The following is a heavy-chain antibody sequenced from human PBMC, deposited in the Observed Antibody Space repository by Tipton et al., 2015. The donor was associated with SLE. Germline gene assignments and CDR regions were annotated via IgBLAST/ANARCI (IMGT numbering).Heavy chain of an antibody. CDR3: ARSLGTYYYDSTVAF. V-gene: IGHV4-59*11. J-gene: IGHJ4*02. CDR2: IFYSGST. D-gene: IGHD3-22*01. CDR1: GGSISSHY. Sequence: TLSLTCTVSGGSISSHYWSWIRQSPGKGLEWIGYIFYSGSTNYNPSLKSRVTISVDTSKNQFSLKLSSVTAADTAVYYCARSLGTYYYDSTVAFWGQGTLVTVSS.